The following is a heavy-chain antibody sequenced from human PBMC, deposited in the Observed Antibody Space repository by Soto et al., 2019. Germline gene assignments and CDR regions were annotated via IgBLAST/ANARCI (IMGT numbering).Heavy chain of an antibody. CDR2: ISYDGSNK. Sequence: GGSLRLSCAASGFTFSSYGMHWVRQAPGKGLEWAAVISYDGSNKYYADSVKGRFTISRDNSKNTLYLQMNSLRAEDTAVYYCAKDGDYSRFDYWGQGTLVTVSS. D-gene: IGHD2-15*01. CDR3: AKDGDYSRFDY. CDR1: GFTFSSYG. V-gene: IGHV3-30*18. J-gene: IGHJ4*02.